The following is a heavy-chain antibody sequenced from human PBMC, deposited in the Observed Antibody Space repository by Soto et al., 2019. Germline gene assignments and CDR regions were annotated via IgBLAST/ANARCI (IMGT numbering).Heavy chain of an antibody. CDR1: GHTMSEVS. J-gene: IGHJ6*02. D-gene: IGHD3-10*01. CDR3: ATGARDYYYGSKLDGMDV. V-gene: IGHV1-24*01. CDR2: FDPEDGET. Sequence: ASVNGACKGSGHTMSEVSVHWGRQATGKGLEWMGGFDPEDGETIYAQKFQGRVTMTEDTSTDTAYMELSSLRSEDTAVCYCATGARDYYYGSKLDGMDVWGQGTTVTVSS.